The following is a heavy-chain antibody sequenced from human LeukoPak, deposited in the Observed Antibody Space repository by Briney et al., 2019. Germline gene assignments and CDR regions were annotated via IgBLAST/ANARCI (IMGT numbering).Heavy chain of an antibody. CDR3: ARDRLEQGGSGSYRHYYYYYMDV. V-gene: IGHV7-4-1*02. D-gene: IGHD3-10*01. CDR2: INANTGNP. J-gene: IGHJ6*03. Sequence: ASVKVSCKASGYTFTSYGISWVRQAPGQGLEWMGWINANTGNPTYAQGFTGRFVFSLDTSVSTAYLQISSLKAEDTAVYYCARDRLEQGGSGSYRHYYYYYMDVWGKGTTVTVSS. CDR1: GYTFTSYG.